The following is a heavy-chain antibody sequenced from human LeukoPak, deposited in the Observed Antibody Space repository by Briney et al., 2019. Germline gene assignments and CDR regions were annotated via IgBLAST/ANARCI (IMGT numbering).Heavy chain of an antibody. CDR3: AKDLHVDTAMPYDY. CDR2: ISYDGSNK. J-gene: IGHJ4*02. D-gene: IGHD5-18*01. Sequence: GGSLRLSCAASGFTFSRYGMHWVRQAPGKGLVWVAVISYDGSNKYYADSVKGRFTISRDNSKTTLYLQMNSLRAEDTAVYYCAKDLHVDTAMPYDYWGQGTLVTVSS. CDR1: GFTFSRYG. V-gene: IGHV3-30*18.